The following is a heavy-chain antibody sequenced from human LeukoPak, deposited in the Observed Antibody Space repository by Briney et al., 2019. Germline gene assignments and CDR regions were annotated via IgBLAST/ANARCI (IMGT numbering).Heavy chain of an antibody. CDR3: AGRINMVWGAFGGP. D-gene: IGHD3-10*01. CDR2: ISSSSSYI. CDR1: GFTFSSYS. Sequence: KTGGSLRLSCAASGFTFSSYSMNWVRQAPGKGLEWVSSISSSSSYIYYADSVKGRFTISRDNAKNSLYLQMNSLRAEDTAVYYWAGRINMVWGAFGGPWGQGTLVTVSS. J-gene: IGHJ5*02. V-gene: IGHV3-21*01.